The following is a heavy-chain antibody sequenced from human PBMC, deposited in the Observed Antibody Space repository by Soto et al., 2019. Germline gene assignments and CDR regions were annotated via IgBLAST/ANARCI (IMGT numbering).Heavy chain of an antibody. CDR2: MKPNSGNT. CDR3: SRSKASPVGVYYLDV. Sequence: QVQLVQSGAEVKKPWASVKVSCKASGYTFTNSDINWVRQSTGQGLEWRGWMKPNSGNTGDAQKFQGRVTMNRDKSIHTGYMELSRLRSEDTAMYYCSRSKASPVGVYYLDVLGQGNTVTVSS. CDR1: GYTFTNSD. D-gene: IGHD1-26*01. V-gene: IGHV1-8*01. J-gene: IGHJ6*01.